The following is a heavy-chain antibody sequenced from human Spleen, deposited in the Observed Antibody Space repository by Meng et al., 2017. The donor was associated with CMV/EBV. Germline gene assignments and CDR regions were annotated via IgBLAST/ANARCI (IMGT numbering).Heavy chain of an antibody. D-gene: IGHD2/OR15-2a*01. V-gene: IGHV3-23*03. Sequence: MSGVRQAPGKGREWVSLIYGGGSSTYYADSVKGRFSISRDNSKNTLYLEMNSLRAEDTAIYYCAKSMAPRASYFDSWGQGTLVTVSS. J-gene: IGHJ4*02. CDR2: IYGGGSST. CDR3: AKSMAPRASYFDS.